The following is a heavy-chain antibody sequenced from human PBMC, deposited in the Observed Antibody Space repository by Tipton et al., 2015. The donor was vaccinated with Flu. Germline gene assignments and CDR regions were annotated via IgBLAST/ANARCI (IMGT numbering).Heavy chain of an antibody. CDR2: VNDRGRN. CDR3: ARGAKLVFKGLDRPPGRNSRGFDF. CDR1: GGSFSGYY. J-gene: IGHJ4*02. D-gene: IGHD2-2*03. V-gene: IGHV4-34*01. Sequence: TLSLTCGVFGGSFSGYYWNWIRQMPGKGLEWIGEVNDRGRNNYNPSLKGRVTMSIDMSKNQLSLKINSVSAADTAVYYCARGAKLVFKGLDRPPGRNSRGFDFWGPGTLVTVSS.